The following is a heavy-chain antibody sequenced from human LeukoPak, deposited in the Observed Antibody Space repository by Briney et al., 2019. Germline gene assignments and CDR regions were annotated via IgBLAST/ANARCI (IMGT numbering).Heavy chain of an antibody. CDR3: ARGRGRTSSYDS. J-gene: IGHJ5*01. V-gene: IGHV3-53*01. Sequence: SGGSLRLSCAASGFIVSCNFMTWVRQAPGKGLEWVAVIYGSDTTNYADSVKGRFTISRDNSKNTLYLQMNSLRVEDTALSYCARGRGRTSSYDSWGQGSLVTVSS. CDR2: IYGSDTT. CDR1: GFIVSCNF. D-gene: IGHD6-6*01.